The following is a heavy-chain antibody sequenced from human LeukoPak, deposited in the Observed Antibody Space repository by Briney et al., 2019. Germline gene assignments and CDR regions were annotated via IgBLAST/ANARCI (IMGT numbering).Heavy chain of an antibody. CDR1: GFTFSDYY. Sequence: NPGGSLRLSCAASGFTFSDYYMSWIRQAPGKGLEWVSYISSSGSTIYYADSVKGRFTISRDNAKNSLYLQMNSLRAEDTAVYYCARGVGATTLTAFDIWGQGTMVTVSS. J-gene: IGHJ3*02. CDR3: ARGVGATTLTAFDI. D-gene: IGHD1-26*01. V-gene: IGHV3-11*01. CDR2: ISSSGSTI.